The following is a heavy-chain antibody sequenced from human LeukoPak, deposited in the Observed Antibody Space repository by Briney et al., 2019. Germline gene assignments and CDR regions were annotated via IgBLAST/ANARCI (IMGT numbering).Heavy chain of an antibody. Sequence: GGSLRLSCTTSVFTLGDQAMSWVRQAPGKGREWVGFIRSYAYRGTTEYAASVKGRFTISRDDSKSVVYLQMNGLKSEDTAVYYCSRGPIQLWVHNGMDVWGQGTTVTVSS. D-gene: IGHD5-18*01. CDR2: IRSYAYRGTT. CDR1: VFTLGDQA. J-gene: IGHJ6*02. CDR3: SRGPIQLWVHNGMDV. V-gene: IGHV3-49*04.